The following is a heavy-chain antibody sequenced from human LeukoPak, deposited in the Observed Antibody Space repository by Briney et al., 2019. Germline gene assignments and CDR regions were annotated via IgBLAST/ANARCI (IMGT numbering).Heavy chain of an antibody. D-gene: IGHD3-22*01. CDR2: ISGSSSYI. CDR1: GFAFSSYS. V-gene: IGHV3-21*01. CDR3: ARAGDSSGYYSTSFDS. J-gene: IGHJ4*02. Sequence: GGSLRLSCAASGFAFSSYSMNWVRQAPGKGLEWVSSISGSSSYIYYADSVKGRFTISRDNAKNSLYLQMNSLRAEDTAVYYCARAGDSSGYYSTSFDSWGQGTLVTVSS.